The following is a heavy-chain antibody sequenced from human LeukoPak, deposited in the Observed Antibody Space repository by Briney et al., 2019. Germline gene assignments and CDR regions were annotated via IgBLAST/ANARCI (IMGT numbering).Heavy chain of an antibody. CDR3: ARDRGSQPFIDY. Sequence: LETLSLTCTVSGGSIDTYYWNWIRQPPGQGLEWIGYVFHTGSTNYNPSLKSRVTISVDTSKNQFSLKLSSVTAADTAVYYCARDRGSQPFIDYWGQGTLVTVSS. V-gene: IGHV4-59*01. D-gene: IGHD1-26*01. J-gene: IGHJ4*02. CDR2: VFHTGST. CDR1: GGSIDTYY.